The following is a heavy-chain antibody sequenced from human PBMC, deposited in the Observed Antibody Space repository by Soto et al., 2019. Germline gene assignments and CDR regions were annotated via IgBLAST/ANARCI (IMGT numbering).Heavy chain of an antibody. CDR3: ARDYYGSGSPFDY. J-gene: IGHJ4*02. CDR1: GFTFSSYV. V-gene: IGHV3-23*01. D-gene: IGHD3-10*01. Sequence: GSLRLSCAASGFTFSSYVMSWVRQAPGKGLEWVSAISGSGGATYQVDSVKGRFTISRDYSKNALYLQMNDLRAEDTAVYYCARDYYGSGSPFDYWGQGTLVTVSS. CDR2: ISGSGGAT.